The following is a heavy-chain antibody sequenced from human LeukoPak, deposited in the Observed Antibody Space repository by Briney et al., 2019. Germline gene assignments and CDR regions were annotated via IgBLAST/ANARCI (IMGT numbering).Heavy chain of an antibody. CDR3: ARHLTGFDY. J-gene: IGHJ4*02. CDR1: GGSISSYY. Sequence: SETLSLTCTVSGGSISSYYWSWIRQPPGKGLEWIGYIYYSGGTNYNPSLKSRVTISVDTSKNQFSLKLSSVTAADTAVYYCARHLTGFDYWGQGTLVTVSS. V-gene: IGHV4-59*08. D-gene: IGHD3-10*01. CDR2: IYYSGGT.